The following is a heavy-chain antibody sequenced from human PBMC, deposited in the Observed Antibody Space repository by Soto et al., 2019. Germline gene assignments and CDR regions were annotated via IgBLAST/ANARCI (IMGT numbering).Heavy chain of an antibody. Sequence: PGGSLRLSCAASGFTFSSYSMNWVRQAPGKGLEWVSYISSSSSTIYYADSVKGRFTISRDKAKNSMYLQMNSLRDEDTAVYYCARLGIWFGDRAVRYYGMDVWGQGTTVTVSS. V-gene: IGHV3-48*02. CDR1: GFTFSSYS. CDR2: ISSSSSTI. CDR3: ARLGIWFGDRAVRYYGMDV. D-gene: IGHD3-10*01. J-gene: IGHJ6*02.